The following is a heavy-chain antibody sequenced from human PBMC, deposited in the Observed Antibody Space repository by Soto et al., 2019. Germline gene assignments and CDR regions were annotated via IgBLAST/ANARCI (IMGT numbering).Heavy chain of an antibody. CDR1: GGSFSGYY. D-gene: IGHD1-26*01. CDR3: ARQIRQYSGSYRYYYGMDV. V-gene: IGHV4-34*01. Sequence: SEILSLTCAVYGGSFSGYYWSWIRQPPGKGLEWIGEINHSGSTNYNPSLKSRVTISVDTSKNQFSLKLSSVTAADTAVYYCARQIRQYSGSYRYYYGMDVWGQGTTVTVSS. J-gene: IGHJ6*02. CDR2: INHSGST.